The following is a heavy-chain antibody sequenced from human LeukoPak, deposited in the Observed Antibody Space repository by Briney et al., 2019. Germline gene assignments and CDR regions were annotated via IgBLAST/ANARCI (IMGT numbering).Heavy chain of an antibody. D-gene: IGHD3-16*02. CDR2: INSDGSST. Sequence: AGGSLRLSCAASGFTFSSYWMHWVRQAPGKGLVWVSRINSDGSSTSYADSVKGRFTISRDNAENSLYLQMNSLRAEDTAVYYCVRGRGVVIPLDYWGQGTLVTVSS. CDR3: VRGRGVVIPLDY. CDR1: GFTFSSYW. J-gene: IGHJ4*02. V-gene: IGHV3-74*01.